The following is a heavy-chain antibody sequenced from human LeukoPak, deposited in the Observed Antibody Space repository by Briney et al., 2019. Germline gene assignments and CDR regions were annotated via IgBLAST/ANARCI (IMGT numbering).Heavy chain of an antibody. V-gene: IGHV1-2*06. D-gene: IGHD2-2*01. Sequence: ASVKVSCKASGYTFTGYHMHWVRQAPGQGLEWMGRINPNTGGTDYAQKFQGRVTMARDTSISTAYMDLSRLRSDDTAVYYCARDYCSSTSCLFDYWGQGTLATVSS. CDR2: INPNTGGT. CDR1: GYTFTGYH. J-gene: IGHJ4*02. CDR3: ARDYCSSTSCLFDY.